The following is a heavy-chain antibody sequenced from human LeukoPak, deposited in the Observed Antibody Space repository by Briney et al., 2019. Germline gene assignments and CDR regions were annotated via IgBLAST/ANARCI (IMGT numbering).Heavy chain of an antibody. CDR2: ISNSGGRT. J-gene: IGHJ4*02. D-gene: IGHD5-12*01. CDR3: AKSYNGYESKPDY. CDR1: GFTFSSYA. Sequence: GGSLRLSCAASGFTFSSYAMSWVRQAPGKGLEWVSSISNSGGRTFYTDSVKGRFTISRGNSKITLYLQMNSLRAEETAVYYCAKSYNGYESKPDYWGQGTLVTVSS. V-gene: IGHV3-23*01.